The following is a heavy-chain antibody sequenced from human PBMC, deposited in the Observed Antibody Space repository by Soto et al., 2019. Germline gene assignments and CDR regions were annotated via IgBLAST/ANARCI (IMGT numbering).Heavy chain of an antibody. CDR2: IIPIFGTA. Sequence: QVQLVQSGAEVKKPGSSVKFSCKASGGTFSSYAISWVRQAPGQGLEWMGGIIPIFGTANYAQKFQGRVTITADESTNTAYIELSRLRYEERAVYYCADNLLDSSGYYRSFDYWGQGNLVTVSS. CDR1: GGTFSSYA. J-gene: IGHJ4*02. D-gene: IGHD3-22*01. V-gene: IGHV1-69*01. CDR3: ADNLLDSSGYYRSFDY.